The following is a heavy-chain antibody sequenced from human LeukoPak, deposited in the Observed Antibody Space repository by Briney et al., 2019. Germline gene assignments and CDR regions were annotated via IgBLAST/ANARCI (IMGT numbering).Heavy chain of an antibody. V-gene: IGHV1-18*01. CDR2: ISAYNGNT. Sequence: GASVKVSCKASGYRFTSYGITWVRQAPGQGLEWMGWISAYNGNTNYAQKLQGRVIMTTDTSTSTAYMELRSLRSDDTAVYYCARATGRFGELYPFDYWGQGTLVTVSS. J-gene: IGHJ4*02. D-gene: IGHD3-10*01. CDR3: ARATGRFGELYPFDY. CDR1: GYRFTSYG.